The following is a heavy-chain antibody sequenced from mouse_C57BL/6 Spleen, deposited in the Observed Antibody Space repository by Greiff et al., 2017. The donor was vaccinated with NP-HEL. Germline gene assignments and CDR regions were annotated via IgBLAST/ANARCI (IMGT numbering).Heavy chain of an antibody. CDR3: ARFDYDGSSPDAMDY. J-gene: IGHJ4*01. Sequence: VQLQQSGPELVKPGASVKISCKASGYAFSSSWMNWVKQRPGKGLEWIGRIYPGDGDTNYNGKFKGKATLTADNSSSTAYMQLSSLTAEDSAVYFCARFDYDGSSPDAMDYWGQGTSVTVAS. V-gene: IGHV1-82*01. CDR1: GYAFSSSW. CDR2: IYPGDGDT. D-gene: IGHD1-1*01.